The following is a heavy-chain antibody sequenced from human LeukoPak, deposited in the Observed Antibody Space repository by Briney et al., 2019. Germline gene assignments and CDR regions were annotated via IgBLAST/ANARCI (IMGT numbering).Heavy chain of an antibody. V-gene: IGHV4-39*05. D-gene: IGHD2-15*01. CDR3: AKRGSGDGYYFDY. CDR2: MYYSGST. Sequence: PSETPSLTCTVSGGSISSYYWAWIRQPPGKGLEWIGSMYYSGSTYYNPFLNSRVTISIDTSKNQFSLKLSSVTAADTAVYYCAKRGSGDGYYFDYWGQGTLVTVSS. J-gene: IGHJ4*02. CDR1: GGSISSYY.